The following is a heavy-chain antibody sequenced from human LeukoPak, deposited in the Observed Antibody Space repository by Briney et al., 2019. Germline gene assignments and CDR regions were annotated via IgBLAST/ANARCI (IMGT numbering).Heavy chain of an antibody. Sequence: SVKVSCKASGGTFSSYAISWVRQAPGQGLEWMGGIIPIFGTANYAQKFQGRVTITTDESTSTAYMELSSLRSEDTAVYYCVRDLFGVVITTGYYYYYMDVWGKGTTVTVSS. CDR2: IIPIFGTA. CDR3: VRDLFGVVITTGYYYYYMDV. CDR1: GGTFSSYA. V-gene: IGHV1-69*05. J-gene: IGHJ6*03. D-gene: IGHD3-3*01.